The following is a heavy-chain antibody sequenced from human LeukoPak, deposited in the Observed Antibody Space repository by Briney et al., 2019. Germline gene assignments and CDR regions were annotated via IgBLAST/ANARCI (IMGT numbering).Heavy chain of an antibody. CDR2: IHYTGGT. V-gene: IGHV4-34*01. Sequence: SETLSLTCAVYGGSISGYYWSWIRQPPGKGLEWVGEIHYTGGTSYNPSLKSRATISIDTSKNRLSLKLSSVTAADTAVYYCARGNILSGYCFDFWGQGALVTVSS. J-gene: IGHJ4*02. D-gene: IGHD3-9*01. CDR3: ARGNILSGYCFDF. CDR1: GGSISGYY.